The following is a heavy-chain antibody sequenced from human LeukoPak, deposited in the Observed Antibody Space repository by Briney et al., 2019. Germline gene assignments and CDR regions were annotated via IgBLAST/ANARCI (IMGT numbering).Heavy chain of an antibody. CDR3: ARTILTGWSPFDY. V-gene: IGHV4-59*01. J-gene: IGHJ4*02. CDR2: IYYSGST. Sequence: SETLSLTCTVSGGSISSYYWSWIRQPPGKGLEWIGYIYYSGSTNYNPSLKCRVTISVDTSKNQFSLKLSSVTAADTAVYYCARTILTGWSPFDYWGQGTLVTVSS. D-gene: IGHD3-9*01. CDR1: GGSISSYY.